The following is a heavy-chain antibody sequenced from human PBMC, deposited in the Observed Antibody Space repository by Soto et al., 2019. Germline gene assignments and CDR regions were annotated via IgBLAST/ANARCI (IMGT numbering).Heavy chain of an antibody. CDR2: ISGSGGST. CDR1: GFTFSSYA. J-gene: IGHJ3*02. D-gene: IGHD3-16*01. CDR3: AKHGSKMMNAFDI. Sequence: EVQLLESGGGLVQPGGSLRLSCAASGFTFSSYAMSWVRQAPGKGLEWVSAISGSGGSTYYADSVKGRFTISRDNSKNTLYLQMNSLRAEDTAVYYYAKHGSKMMNAFDIWGQGTMVTVSS. V-gene: IGHV3-23*01.